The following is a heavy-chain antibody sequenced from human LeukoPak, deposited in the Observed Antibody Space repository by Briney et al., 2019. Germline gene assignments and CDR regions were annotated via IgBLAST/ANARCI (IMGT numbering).Heavy chain of an antibody. D-gene: IGHD3-22*01. CDR3: PRGRTYYDDSRDYGHWFDP. CDR2: IYPDDSDT. Sequence: PGESLKISCKGSGYSFTSYWIGWVRQMPGKGLEWMGIIYPDDSDTGYSPSFQGQVTISADKSTGTAYLHWSSLKASDTAIYYCPRGRTYYDDSRDYGHWFDPWGQGTLVTVSS. CDR1: GYSFTSYW. V-gene: IGHV5-51*01. J-gene: IGHJ5*02.